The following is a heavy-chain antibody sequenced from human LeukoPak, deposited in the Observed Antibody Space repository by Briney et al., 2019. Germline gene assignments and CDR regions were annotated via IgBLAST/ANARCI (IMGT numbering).Heavy chain of an antibody. CDR2: ISWNSGSI. J-gene: IGHJ5*02. CDR1: GFTFDDYA. Sequence: GRSLRLSCAASGFTFDDYAMHWVRQAPGKGLEWVSGISWNSGSIGYADSVKGRFTISRDNPKNTLYPQVNSLSAEDTAVYYCAKCLYRGSSGWFDPWGQGTLVTVSS. CDR3: AKCLYRGSSGWFDP. V-gene: IGHV3-9*01. D-gene: IGHD4-23*01.